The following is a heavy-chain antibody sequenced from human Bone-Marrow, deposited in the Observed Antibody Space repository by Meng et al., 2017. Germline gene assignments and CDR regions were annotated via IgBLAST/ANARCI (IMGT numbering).Heavy chain of an antibody. D-gene: IGHD1/OR15-1a*01. J-gene: IGHJ4*02. CDR3: VRGTREYSFDY. V-gene: IGHV3-21*01. CDR2: ISSSSSYI. Sequence: GGSLRLSGAASGFTFSSYSMNWVRQAPGKGREWVSSISSSSSYIYYADSVKGRFTISRDNAQNTVYLQMSSLRGEDTALYYCVRGTREYSFDYWGQGTLVTVSS. CDR1: GFTFSSYS.